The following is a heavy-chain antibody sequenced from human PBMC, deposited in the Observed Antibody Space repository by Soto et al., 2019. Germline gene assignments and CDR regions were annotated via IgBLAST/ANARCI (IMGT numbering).Heavy chain of an antibody. D-gene: IGHD4-17*01. CDR1: GGSISSSSYY. CDR2: IDYSGST. CDR3: VRRGYGVAGFDY. V-gene: IGHV4-39*01. Sequence: QLQLQESGPGLVKPSETLSLTCTVSGGSISSSSYYWGWIRQPPGKGLEWIGSIDYSGSTYYNPSLKSRVTISVDTSKNQFSLKLSSVTAADTAVYYCVRRGYGVAGFDYWGQGTLVTVSS. J-gene: IGHJ4*02.